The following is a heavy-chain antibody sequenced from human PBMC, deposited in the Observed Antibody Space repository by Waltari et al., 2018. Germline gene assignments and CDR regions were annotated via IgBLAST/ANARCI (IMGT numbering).Heavy chain of an antibody. Sequence: QVHLQQWGAGLLKPSETLSLTCAVSGGSFSGYFWSWFRQPPGKGLEWLGEINHSGYTNYKPSLKSRVTISVDTSKNQISLKLSSVTAADTAVYYCAREGRAAAGTDYWSQGTLVTVSS. CDR3: AREGRAAAGTDY. CDR2: INHSGYT. CDR1: GGSFSGYF. V-gene: IGHV4-34*02. J-gene: IGHJ4*02. D-gene: IGHD6-13*01.